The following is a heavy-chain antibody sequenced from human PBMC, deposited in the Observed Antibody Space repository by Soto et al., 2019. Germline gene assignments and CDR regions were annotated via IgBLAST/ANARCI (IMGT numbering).Heavy chain of an antibody. J-gene: IGHJ4*02. CDR1: GGSITNYY. V-gene: IGHV4-59*01. CDR2: IYSSGST. Sequence: SETLSLTCTVSGGSITNYYWSWIRQPPGKGLEWIGYIYSSGSTNYNPSLKSRVTISADTSKNQVSLKLTSVTAADTAVYYCARGRPFDYWGQGTLVTVSS. CDR3: ARGRPFDY.